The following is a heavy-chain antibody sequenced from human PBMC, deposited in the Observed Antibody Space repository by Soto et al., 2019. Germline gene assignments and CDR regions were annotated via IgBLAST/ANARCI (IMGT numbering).Heavy chain of an antibody. CDR3: ARDGGSSSHLGL. Sequence: SETLSLTCTVSGGSVINYYWSWIRQPPGQGLEWIAYIHSSGSTNYNPSLKSRGTMSVDTSKNQCSLTLSTVTAADTAVYYCARDGGSSSHLGLWGQGSLVTVSS. CDR2: IHSSGST. D-gene: IGHD6-6*01. CDR1: GGSVINYY. V-gene: IGHV4-59*02. J-gene: IGHJ4*02.